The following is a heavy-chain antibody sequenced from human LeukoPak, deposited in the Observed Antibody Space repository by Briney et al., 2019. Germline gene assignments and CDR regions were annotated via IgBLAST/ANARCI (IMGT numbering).Heavy chain of an antibody. Sequence: PSETLSLTCTVSGGSLSSDSYYWAWVRQPPGRGVEWIASIYYSGSTYYNPSLKSRVTISVDTSRNQFSLKLSSVTAADTAVYYCASLAVAGLSEGYWGQGTLVIVSS. CDR1: GGSLSSDSYY. CDR2: IYYSGST. CDR3: ASLAVAGLSEGY. D-gene: IGHD6-19*01. J-gene: IGHJ4*02. V-gene: IGHV4-39*01.